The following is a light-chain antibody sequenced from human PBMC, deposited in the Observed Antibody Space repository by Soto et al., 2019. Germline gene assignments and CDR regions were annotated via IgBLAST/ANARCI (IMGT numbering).Light chain of an antibody. Sequence: QMTQSPSTLSASVGDTVTITCRASQSINTWLAWYQQKTGKAPKLLIYKASSLESGVPSRFSGSGSETEFTLTISSLQPDDFATYYCQQYSTYSTFVHGTKVEIK. CDR3: QQYSTYST. CDR1: QSINTW. J-gene: IGKJ1*01. V-gene: IGKV1-5*03. CDR2: KAS.